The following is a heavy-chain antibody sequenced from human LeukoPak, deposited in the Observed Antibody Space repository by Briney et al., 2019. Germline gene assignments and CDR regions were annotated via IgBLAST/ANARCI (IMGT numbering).Heavy chain of an antibody. D-gene: IGHD3-22*01. CDR3: ARDDSPYYDSSRNPFDY. Sequence: GGSPRLSCAASGFTFSSCSMNWVRQAPGKGLEWVSSISSSSSYIYYADSVKGRFTISRDNAKNSLYLQMNSLRAEDTAVYYCARDDSPYYDSSRNPFDYWGQGTLVTVSS. V-gene: IGHV3-21*01. CDR2: ISSSSSYI. CDR1: GFTFSSCS. J-gene: IGHJ4*02.